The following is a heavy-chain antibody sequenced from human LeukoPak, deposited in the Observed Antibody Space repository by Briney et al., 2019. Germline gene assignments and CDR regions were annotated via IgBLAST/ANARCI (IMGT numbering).Heavy chain of an antibody. Sequence: SETLSLTCTVSGGSISSSSYYWGWIRQPPGKGLEWIGSIYYSGSTYYNPSLKSRVTISVDTSKNQFSLKLSSVTAADTAVYYCARGVGPYLEWLLYFDYWGQGTLVTVSS. V-gene: IGHV4-39*01. J-gene: IGHJ4*02. CDR3: ARGVGPYLEWLLYFDY. CDR2: IYYSGST. CDR1: GGSISSSSYY. D-gene: IGHD3-3*01.